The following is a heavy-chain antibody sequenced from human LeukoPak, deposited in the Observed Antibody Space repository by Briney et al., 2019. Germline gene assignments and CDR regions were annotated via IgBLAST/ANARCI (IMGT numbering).Heavy chain of an antibody. J-gene: IGHJ4*02. V-gene: IGHV1-18*01. CDR2: ISAYNGDT. CDR1: GYTFTNHG. Sequence: ASVTVSCKGSGYTFTNHGITWVRQAPGQGLEWMGWISAYNGDTNYAQKLQGRVTMTTDTSTNTAYMELRSLRSDDTAVYYCARGNLRLDTAMVVLGSNSFDYWGQGTLVTVSS. D-gene: IGHD5-18*01. CDR3: ARGNLRLDTAMVVLGSNSFDY.